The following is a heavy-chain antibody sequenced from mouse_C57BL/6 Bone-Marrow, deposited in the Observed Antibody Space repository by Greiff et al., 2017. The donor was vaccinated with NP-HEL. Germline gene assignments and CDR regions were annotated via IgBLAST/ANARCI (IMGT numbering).Heavy chain of an antibody. D-gene: IGHD2-5*01. CDR2: IYPGDGDT. V-gene: IGHV1-82*01. J-gene: IGHJ4*01. CDR3: ASPLYSNLYYYAMDY. CDR1: GYAFSSSW. Sequence: QVQLKESGPELVKPGASVKISCKASGYAFSSSWMNWVKQRPGKGLEWIGRIYPGDGDTNYNGKFKGKATLTADKSSSTAYMQLSSLTSEDSAVYFCASPLYSNLYYYAMDYWGQGTSVTVSS.